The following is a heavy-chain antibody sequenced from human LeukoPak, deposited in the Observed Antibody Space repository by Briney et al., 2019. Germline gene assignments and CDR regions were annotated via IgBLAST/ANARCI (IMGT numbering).Heavy chain of an antibody. CDR1: GGSISSSSYY. CDR2: IYYSGST. J-gene: IGHJ4*02. CDR3: AGAKDPYDSSGEFDY. D-gene: IGHD3-22*01. V-gene: IGHV4-39*01. Sequence: TSETLSLTCTVSGGSISSSSYYWGWIRQPPGKGLEWIGSIYYSGSTYYNPSLKSRVTISVDTSKDQFSLKLSSVTAADTAVYYCAGAKDPYDSSGEFDYWGQGTLVTVSS.